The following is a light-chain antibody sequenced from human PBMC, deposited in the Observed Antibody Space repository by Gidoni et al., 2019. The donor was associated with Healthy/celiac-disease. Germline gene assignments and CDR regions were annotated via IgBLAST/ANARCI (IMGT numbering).Light chain of an antibody. Sequence: DIQLTQSPSFLSASVGDRVTITCRASQGISSYLAWYQQKPGKAPKLLIYAASTLQSGVPSRFSGSGSGTEFTLTISSRQPEDFATYYCQQLNSYPRMYTFGQGTKLEIK. CDR1: QGISSY. J-gene: IGKJ2*01. CDR2: AAS. CDR3: QQLNSYPRMYT. V-gene: IGKV1-9*01.